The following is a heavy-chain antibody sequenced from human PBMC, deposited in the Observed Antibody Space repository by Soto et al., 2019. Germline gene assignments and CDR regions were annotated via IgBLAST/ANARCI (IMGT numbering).Heavy chain of an antibody. Sequence: QVQLVQSGAEVKKPGASVKVSCKASGYTFTSYGISWVRQAPGQGLEWMGWISAYNGNTNYAQKLQGRVTMTTDTHTSTAYMVLRSLRSDDTAVYYCVRDNAGQRGYCSSTSCYTDWFDPWGQGTLVTVSS. J-gene: IGHJ5*02. CDR1: GYTFTSYG. D-gene: IGHD2-2*02. V-gene: IGHV1-18*04. CDR3: VRDNAGQRGYCSSTSCYTDWFDP. CDR2: ISAYNGNT.